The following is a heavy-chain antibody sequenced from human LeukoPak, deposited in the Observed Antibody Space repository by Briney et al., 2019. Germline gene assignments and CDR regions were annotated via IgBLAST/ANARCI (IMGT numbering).Heavy chain of an antibody. CDR1: GASISSSIYY. V-gene: IGHV4-39*01. J-gene: IGHJ4*02. D-gene: IGHD5-24*01. CDR2: TYYSGTT. Sequence: SETLSLTCTVPGASISSSIYYWGWIRQPPGKGLEWIGTTYYSGTTYYSPSLKRRVTISVDMSKNQFFLNLTSVTAADTAVYYCARQDRNYPFDYWGQGTLVTVSS. CDR3: ARQDRNYPFDY.